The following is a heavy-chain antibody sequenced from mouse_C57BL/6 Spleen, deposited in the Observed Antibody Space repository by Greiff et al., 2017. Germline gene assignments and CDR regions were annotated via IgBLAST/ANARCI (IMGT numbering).Heavy chain of an antibody. CDR1: GFTFTDYY. CDR3: ARYATGGSLYGYFDV. J-gene: IGHJ1*03. CDR2: IRNKANGYTT. V-gene: IGHV7-3*01. D-gene: IGHD6-2*01. Sequence: DVQLVESGGGLVQPGGSLSFSCAASGFTFTDYYMSWVRQPPGTALEWLGFIRNKANGYTTESSASVKGRFTISRDNSQSILYLQMHALRAEDSATYYCARYATGGSLYGYFDVWGTGTTVTVSS.